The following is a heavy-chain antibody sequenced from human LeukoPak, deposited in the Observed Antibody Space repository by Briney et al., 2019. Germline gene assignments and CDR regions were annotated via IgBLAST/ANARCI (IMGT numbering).Heavy chain of an antibody. CDR3: TRERRGSYYAFES. CDR2: VMSGRGST. J-gene: IGHJ4*02. V-gene: IGHV3-11*05. Sequence: PGGSLRLSCAASGFSVSDYSNSWIRQSPGKGPEWISYVMSGRGSTNYADSVKGRFTISRDNAKNSVALQLDGLRADDTAVYFCTRERRGSYYAFESWGQGTLVTVSS. CDR1: GFSVSDYS. D-gene: IGHD3-10*01.